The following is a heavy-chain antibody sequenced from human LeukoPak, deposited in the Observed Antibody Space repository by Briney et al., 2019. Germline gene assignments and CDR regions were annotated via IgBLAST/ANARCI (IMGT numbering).Heavy chain of an antibody. CDR2: FDPEDGEK. CDR3: ARGEVPPHYFDS. Sequence: ASVKVSCKVSGYTLTELSMHWVRQAPGKGLEWMGGFDPEDGEKVYAQKFQGRLTMTEDTSTDTAYMEVSSLRSEDTAVYYCARGEVPPHYFDSWGQGTLVTVSS. CDR1: GYTLTELS. V-gene: IGHV1-24*01. J-gene: IGHJ4*02.